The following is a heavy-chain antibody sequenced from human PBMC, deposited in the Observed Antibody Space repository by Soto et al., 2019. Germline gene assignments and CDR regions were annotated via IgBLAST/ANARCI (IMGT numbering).Heavy chain of an antibody. CDR1: GGSISSYY. Sequence: QVQLQESGPGLVKPSETLSLTCTVSGGSISSYYWSWIRQPPGKGLEWIGYIFYSGSTNYNPSPRGRVTVAADPATNQSALKLSSVPAADTAVYYCARLRCSGGSCYSHYYYGMDVWGQGTTVTVSS. D-gene: IGHD2-15*01. CDR2: IFYSGST. CDR3: ARLRCSGGSCYSHYYYGMDV. V-gene: IGHV4-59*08. J-gene: IGHJ6*02.